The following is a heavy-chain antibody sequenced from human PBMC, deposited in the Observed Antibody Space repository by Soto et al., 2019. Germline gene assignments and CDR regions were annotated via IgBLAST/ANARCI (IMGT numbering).Heavy chain of an antibody. D-gene: IGHD2-21*02. V-gene: IGHV1-46*01. CDR1: GYTFTSYY. CDR2: INPSGGRT. Sequence: QVLLVQSGAEVTRPGASVKVSCKASGYTFTSYYMHWLRQAPGQGLDWMAMINPSGGRTKYAQIFQGRVTLTRDTSTGTVDMELSSLTSEDTAIYYCARGPSCGGDCYLFDYWGQGTQVTVSS. J-gene: IGHJ4*02. CDR3: ARGPSCGGDCYLFDY.